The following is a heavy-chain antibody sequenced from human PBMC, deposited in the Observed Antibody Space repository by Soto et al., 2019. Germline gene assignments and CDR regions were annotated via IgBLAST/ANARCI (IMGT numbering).Heavy chain of an antibody. J-gene: IGHJ6*02. CDR2: ISGSGGST. CDR1: GFTFSSYA. Sequence: EVQLLESGGGLVQPGGSLRLSCAASGFTFSSYAMSWVRQAPGKGLEWVSDISGSGGSTYYADSVKGRFTISRDNSKNTLYLQMNSLRAEDTAVYYCANGDTRGASYYYYYYGMDVWGQGTTVTVSS. D-gene: IGHD1-26*01. V-gene: IGHV3-23*01. CDR3: ANGDTRGASYYYYYYGMDV.